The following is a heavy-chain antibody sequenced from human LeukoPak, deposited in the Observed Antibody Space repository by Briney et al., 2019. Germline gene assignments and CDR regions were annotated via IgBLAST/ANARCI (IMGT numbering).Heavy chain of an antibody. J-gene: IGHJ3*02. CDR2: MNDSGRA. Sequence: PSETLSLTCAVYGGSFNDYYWSWIRQPPGKGLEWIGEMNDSGRANYNPSLKSRVTISVDTSKTQFSLKLNSVTAADTAVYYCARALGAFDIWGQGTTVTVSS. CDR1: GGSFNDYY. V-gene: IGHV4-34*01. CDR3: ARALGAFDI.